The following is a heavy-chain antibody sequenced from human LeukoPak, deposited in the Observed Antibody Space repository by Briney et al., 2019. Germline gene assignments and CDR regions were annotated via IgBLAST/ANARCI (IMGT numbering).Heavy chain of an antibody. CDR1: GGSISSYS. V-gene: IGHV4-59*01. CDR2: IYYSGST. D-gene: IGHD3-16*01. J-gene: IGHJ6*03. CDR3: ARHGGYYYMDV. Sequence: PSETLSLTCTVSGGSISSYSWSWIWQPPGKGLEWIGYIYYSGSTNYNPSLKSRLTISVDTSKNQFSLKLSSVTAADTAVYYCARHGGYYYMDVWGKGTTVTVSS.